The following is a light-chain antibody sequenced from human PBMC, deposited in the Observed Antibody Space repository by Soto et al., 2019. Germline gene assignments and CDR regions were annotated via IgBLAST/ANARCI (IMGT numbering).Light chain of an antibody. CDR1: QSVINN. CDR2: GAS. CDR3: RQYNNWWT. V-gene: IGKV3-15*01. J-gene: IGKJ1*01. Sequence: EVVMTQSPATLSVSPGERATLSCRASQSVINNLAWYQQKPGQAPRLLIYGASTRATGIPARFSGSGSGTEFTLTISSLQSEDVAVYYCRQYNNWWTFGQGTKVEIK.